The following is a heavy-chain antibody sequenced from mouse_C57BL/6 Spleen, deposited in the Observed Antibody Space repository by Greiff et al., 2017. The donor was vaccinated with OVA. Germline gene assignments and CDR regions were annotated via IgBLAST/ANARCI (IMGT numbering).Heavy chain of an antibody. CDR3: ARGGYYFYAMDY. D-gene: IGHD2-3*01. CDR2: ISIGSSTI. J-gene: IGHJ4*01. V-gene: IGHV5-17*01. Sequence: EVQGVESGGGLVKPGGSLKLSCAASGFTFSDYGLHWVRQAPEKGLEWFSYISIGSSTIYYAETMKGRFTISRANAKNTLFLQKTSLRSEDTALYYCARGGYYFYAMDYWGQGTSVTVSS. CDR1: GFTFSDYG.